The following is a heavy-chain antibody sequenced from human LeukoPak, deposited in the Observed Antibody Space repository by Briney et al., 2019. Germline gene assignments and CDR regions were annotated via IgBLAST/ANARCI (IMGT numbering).Heavy chain of an antibody. Sequence: SGPALVKPTQTLTLTCTFSGFSLSTSGMCVSWIRQPPGKALEWLARIDWDDDKYYGTSLKTRLTISKDTSKNQVVLTMTNMDPVDTATYYCALTTMVRGVTLARNWFDPWGQGTLVTVSS. J-gene: IGHJ5*02. V-gene: IGHV2-70*11. CDR1: GFSLSTSGMC. D-gene: IGHD3-10*01. CDR3: ALTTMVRGVTLARNWFDP. CDR2: IDWDDDK.